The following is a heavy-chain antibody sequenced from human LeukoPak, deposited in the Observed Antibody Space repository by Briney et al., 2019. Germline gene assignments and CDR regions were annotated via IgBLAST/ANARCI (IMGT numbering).Heavy chain of an antibody. V-gene: IGHV4-34*01. J-gene: IGHJ5*02. Sequence: SETLSLTCVVYGGSFSGYYWSWIRQPPGKGLEWIGEINRSGATNYNPSLKSRVTISVDTSKNQFSLKLSSVTAADTAVYYCASTTSWEGGWFDPWGQGTLVTVSS. CDR3: ASTTSWEGGWFDP. CDR1: GGSFSGYY. CDR2: INRSGAT. D-gene: IGHD2-2*01.